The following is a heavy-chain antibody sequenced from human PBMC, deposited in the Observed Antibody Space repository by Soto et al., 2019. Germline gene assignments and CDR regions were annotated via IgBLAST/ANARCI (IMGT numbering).Heavy chain of an antibody. D-gene: IGHD3-3*01. CDR1: GYSFTSYW. J-gene: IGHJ6*02. V-gene: IGHV5-10-1*01. CDR3: ARGYYDFWSGSGVYYYYGMDV. CDR2: IDPSDSYT. Sequence: PGESLKISCKGSGYSFTSYWISWVRQMPGKGLEWMGRIDPSDSYTNYSPSFQGHVTISADKSISTAYLQWSSLKASDTAMYYCARGYYDFWSGSGVYYYYGMDVWGQGTTVTVSS.